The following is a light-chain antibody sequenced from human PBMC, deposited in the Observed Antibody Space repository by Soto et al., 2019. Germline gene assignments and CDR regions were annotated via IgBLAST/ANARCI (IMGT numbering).Light chain of an antibody. CDR2: DAS. CDR3: QQRSNWPPL. Sequence: EIVLTQSPATLSLSPGERATLSCRASQSVSSYLAWYQQKPGQAPRLLIYDASNRATGIPARFSGSGSGTDFTLPMSSLEPEDFAVYYCQQRSNWPPLFGPGTKVDIK. CDR1: QSVSSY. V-gene: IGKV3-11*01. J-gene: IGKJ3*01.